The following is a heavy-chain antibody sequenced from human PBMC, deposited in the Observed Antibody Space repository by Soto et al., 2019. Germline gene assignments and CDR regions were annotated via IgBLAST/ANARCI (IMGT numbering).Heavy chain of an antibody. D-gene: IGHD2-21*02. V-gene: IGHV4-59*08. CDR1: GGSISSYY. CDR2: IYYSGST. CDR3: ARQWGDCVGDY. Sequence: SSETLSLTCTVSGGSISSYYWSWIRQPPGKGLEWIGDIYYSGSTNYNPSLKSRVTISVDTSKNQFSLKLSSVTAADTAVYYGARQWGDCVGDYWGQGTLVTVSS. J-gene: IGHJ4*02.